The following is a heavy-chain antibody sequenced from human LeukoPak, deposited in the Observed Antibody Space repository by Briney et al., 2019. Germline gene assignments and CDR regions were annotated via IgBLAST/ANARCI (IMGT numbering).Heavy chain of an antibody. V-gene: IGHV4-30-4*08. CDR3: ARGNFEPVHFRPLYYFAN. D-gene: IGHD2-15*01. J-gene: IGHJ4*02. Sequence: PSETLSLTCTVSGGSISSGGYYWSWIRQPPGKGLEWIAYIFYSGRAYYNPSLKSRITMSVDRSKNQFSLDLSSVTAADTAVYYCARGNFEPVHFRPLYYFANWGQGTLVTVSS. CDR1: GGSISSGGYY. CDR2: IFYSGRA.